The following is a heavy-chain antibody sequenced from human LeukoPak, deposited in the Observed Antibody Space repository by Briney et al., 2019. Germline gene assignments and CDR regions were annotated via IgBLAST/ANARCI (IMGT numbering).Heavy chain of an antibody. CDR3: ASRYCSGGSCYSELYGMDV. D-gene: IGHD2-15*01. V-gene: IGHV1-69*04. Sequence: SVKVSCKASGGTFISYAISWVRQAPGQGHEWMGRIIPIFGIANYAQKFQGRVTITADKYTSTAYMELSSLRSEDTAVYYCASRYCSGGSCYSELYGMDVWGQGTTVTVSS. CDR1: GGTFISYA. J-gene: IGHJ6*02. CDR2: IIPIFGIA.